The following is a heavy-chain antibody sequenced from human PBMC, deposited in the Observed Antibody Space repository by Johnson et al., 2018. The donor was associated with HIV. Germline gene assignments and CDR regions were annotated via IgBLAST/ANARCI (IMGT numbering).Heavy chain of an antibody. D-gene: IGHD3-10*01. J-gene: IGHJ3*02. V-gene: IGHV3-NL1*01. Sequence: QEKLVESGGGLVQPGGSLRLSCAASGFIFSSYAMSWVRQATGKGLDWVSVIYTGSDSTSYADSVKGRFTISRDNSKNTLYLQINSLRAEDTAVYYCAKSTQATIARESGPYGAFDIWGQGTMVTVSS. CDR1: GFIFSSYA. CDR3: AKSTQATIARESGPYGAFDI. CDR2: IYTGSDST.